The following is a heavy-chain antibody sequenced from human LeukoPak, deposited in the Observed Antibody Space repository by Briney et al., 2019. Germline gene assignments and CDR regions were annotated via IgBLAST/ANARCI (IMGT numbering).Heavy chain of an antibody. D-gene: IGHD3-3*01. J-gene: IGHJ4*02. CDR2: ISYDGSNK. V-gene: IGHV3-30-3*01. CDR3: ARGSGSAGFDY. Sequence: PGGSLTLSCAASGFTFSSYAMHWVRQAPGKGLEWVAVISYDGSNKYYADSVKGRFTISRDNSKNTLYLQMNSLRAEDTAVYYCARGSGSAGFDYWGQGTLVTVSS. CDR1: GFTFSSYA.